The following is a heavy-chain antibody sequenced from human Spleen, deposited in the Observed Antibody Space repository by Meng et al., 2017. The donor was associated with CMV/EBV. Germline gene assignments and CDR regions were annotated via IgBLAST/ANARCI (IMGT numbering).Heavy chain of an antibody. J-gene: IGHJ3*02. CDR1: SISSYY. D-gene: IGHD3-22*01. Sequence: SISSYYWSWIRQPPGRGLEWIAYIHYSGSTNYNPSLKSRVTISVDTSRNQVSLKLSSVTAADTALYYCARLYDDDSGVPGRDAFDIWGQGTMVTVSS. CDR2: IHYSGST. V-gene: IGHV4-59*01. CDR3: ARLYDDDSGVPGRDAFDI.